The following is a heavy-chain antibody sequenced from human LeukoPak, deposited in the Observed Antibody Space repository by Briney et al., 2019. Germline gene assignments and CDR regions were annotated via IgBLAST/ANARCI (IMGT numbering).Heavy chain of an antibody. V-gene: IGHV1-18*01. CDR2: ISAYNGNT. CDR1: GYTFTSYG. CDR3: ARAFSPTYYYDSSGYYLDY. J-gene: IGHJ4*02. D-gene: IGHD3-22*01. Sequence: ASVKVSCKASGYTFTSYGISWVRQAPGQGLEWMGWISAYNGNTNYAQKLQGRVTMTTGTSTSTAYMELRSLRSDDTAVYYCARAFSPTYYYDSSGYYLDYWGQGTLVTVSS.